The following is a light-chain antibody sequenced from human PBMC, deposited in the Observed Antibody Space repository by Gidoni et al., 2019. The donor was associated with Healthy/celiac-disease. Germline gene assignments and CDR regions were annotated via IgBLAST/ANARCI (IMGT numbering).Light chain of an antibody. V-gene: IGKV3-20*01. CDR1: QSVSSSY. CDR3: QQYGSSPLT. J-gene: IGKJ3*01. CDR2: GAS. Sequence: EFVLTQSPGSLSWSPVERATLSCSASQSVSSSYLAWYQQKPGQAPRLLIYGASSRATGIPDRFSGSGSGTDFTLTISRLEPEDFAVYYCQQYGSSPLTFGPGTKVDIK.